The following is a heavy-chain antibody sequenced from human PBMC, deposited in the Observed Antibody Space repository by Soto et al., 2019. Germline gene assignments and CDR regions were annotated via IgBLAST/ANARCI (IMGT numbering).Heavy chain of an antibody. CDR1: GLTVSSSY. D-gene: IGHD3-10*01. CDR2: VYRDDNT. J-gene: IGHJ4*02. V-gene: IGHV3-53*01. CDR3: ARGGYNYFWFAD. Sequence: PGGSLRLSCAASGLTVSSSYMSWVRQAPGKGLEWVSSVYRDDNTFYADSVLGRFTMSRDNSKNMVFLQMHSLRAEDTGVYYCARGGYNYFWFADWGQGIQVTVSS.